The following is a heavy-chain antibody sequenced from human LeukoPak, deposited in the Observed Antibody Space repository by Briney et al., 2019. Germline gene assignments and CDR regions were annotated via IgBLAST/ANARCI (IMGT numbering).Heavy chain of an antibody. CDR2: IYPGRSDT. V-gene: IGHV5-51*01. D-gene: IGHD2-21*02. CDR3: TVPPGGVTSVVDF. Sequence: GESLKISCKGSGYDFTRFWIGWVRQMPGKGLEWMGIIYPGRSDTRYSPSFQGQVTISADTSINTAYLQWNTVKTSDSAIYYCTVPPGGVTSVVDFWGQGTLVTVSS. J-gene: IGHJ4*02. CDR1: GYDFTRFW.